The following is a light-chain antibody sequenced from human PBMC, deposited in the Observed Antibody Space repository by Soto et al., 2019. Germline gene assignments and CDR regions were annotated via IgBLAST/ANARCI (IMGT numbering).Light chain of an antibody. Sequence: EIVMKKSPSAVSVYQGERATLSCRASQSVSSNLAWYQQKPGQAPRLLIYGASTRATGIPARFSGSGSGTEFTLTFSSLQSEDFAVYYFHQSNHWPTFAEGTKAAIK. J-gene: IGKJ1*01. CDR1: QSVSSN. V-gene: IGKV3-15*01. CDR2: GAS. CDR3: HQSNHWPT.